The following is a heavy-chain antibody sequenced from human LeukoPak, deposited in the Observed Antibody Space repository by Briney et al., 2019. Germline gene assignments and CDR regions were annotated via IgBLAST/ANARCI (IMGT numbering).Heavy chain of an antibody. CDR1: GGSISSYY. V-gene: IGHV4-4*07. D-gene: IGHD6-6*01. CDR3: ARVSSSSFTDWFDP. Sequence: SETLSLTRTVSGGSISSYYWSWIRQPAGKGLEWIGRIYTSGSTNYNPSLKSRVTMSVDTSKNQFSLKLSSVTAADTAVYYCARVSSSSFTDWFDPWGQGTLVTVSS. J-gene: IGHJ5*02. CDR2: IYTSGST.